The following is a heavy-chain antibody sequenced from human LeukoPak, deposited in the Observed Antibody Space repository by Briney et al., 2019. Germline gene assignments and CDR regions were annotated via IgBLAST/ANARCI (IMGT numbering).Heavy chain of an antibody. CDR1: GYSFTTYW. CDR2: IYPGDSDT. J-gene: IGHJ4*02. Sequence: GESLQISCKGSGYSFTTYWIGWVRQMPGKGLEWMGIIYPGDSDTRYSPSFQGQVTISADKSINTAYLQWSSLKASDTAIYYCARRGEAMDPFDYWGQGTLVTVSS. V-gene: IGHV5-51*01. D-gene: IGHD5-18*01. CDR3: ARRGEAMDPFDY.